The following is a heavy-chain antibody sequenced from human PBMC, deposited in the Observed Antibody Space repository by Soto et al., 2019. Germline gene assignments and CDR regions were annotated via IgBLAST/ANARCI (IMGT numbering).Heavy chain of an antibody. CDR3: ARVLYYYDSSGPPNYYYYYGMDV. Sequence: PSETLSLTCTVSGGSISSGGYYWSWIRQHPGKGLEWIGYIYYSGSTYYNPSLKSRVTISVDTSKNQFSLKLSSVTAADTAVYYCARVLYYYDSSGPPNYYYYYGMDVWGQGTTVNVSS. D-gene: IGHD3-22*01. J-gene: IGHJ6*02. V-gene: IGHV4-31*03. CDR1: GGSISSGGYY. CDR2: IYYSGST.